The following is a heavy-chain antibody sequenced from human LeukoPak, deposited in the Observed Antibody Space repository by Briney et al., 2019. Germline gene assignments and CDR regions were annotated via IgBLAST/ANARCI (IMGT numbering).Heavy chain of an antibody. CDR3: ARWTGSSGSVDY. Sequence: SETLSLTCTVSVGSISSYYWSWIRQPPGKGLEWMGYIYYSGSTNYNPSLQSRVTISVHTSKNQFSLKLSSVTAADTAVYYCARWTGSSGSVDYWGQGTLVTVSS. J-gene: IGHJ4*02. CDR1: VGSISSYY. D-gene: IGHD6-19*01. CDR2: IYYSGST. V-gene: IGHV4-59*01.